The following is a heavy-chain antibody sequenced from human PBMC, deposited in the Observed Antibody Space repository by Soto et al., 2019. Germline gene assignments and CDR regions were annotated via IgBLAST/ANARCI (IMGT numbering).Heavy chain of an antibody. Sequence: SETLSLTCTVSGGSISSYYWSWIRQPPGKGLEWIGYIYYSGSTNYNPSLKSRVTISVDTSKNQFSLKLSSVAAADTAVYYCARMGTTAFDYWGQGTLVTVSS. CDR2: IYYSGST. V-gene: IGHV4-59*01. CDR3: ARMGTTAFDY. J-gene: IGHJ4*02. D-gene: IGHD1-7*01. CDR1: GGSISSYY.